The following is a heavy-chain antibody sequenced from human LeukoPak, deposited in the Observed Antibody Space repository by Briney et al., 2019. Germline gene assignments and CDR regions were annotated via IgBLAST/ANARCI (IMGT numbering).Heavy chain of an antibody. CDR3: ACTAYYYYYLDV. D-gene: IGHD5-18*01. Sequence: PGGSLRLSCAASGFTFSIHAMSCVRHAPGKGREWVSAVSGSGDNTYYADSVKGRFTISRDNSKNTLYLHMSSLRAEDTAVYYCACTAYYYYYLDVWGKGTTVTVSS. J-gene: IGHJ6*03. V-gene: IGHV3-23*01. CDR1: GFTFSIHA. CDR2: VSGSGDNT.